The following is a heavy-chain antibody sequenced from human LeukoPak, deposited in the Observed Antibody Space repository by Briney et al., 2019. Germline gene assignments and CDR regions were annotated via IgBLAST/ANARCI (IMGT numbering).Heavy chain of an antibody. J-gene: IGHJ4*02. D-gene: IGHD3-9*01. CDR3: ARDGVLRYFDWLLTLYYFDY. Sequence: GGSLRLSCVASGFTFSSYGMHWVRQAPGKGLEWVAVISYDGIKKYFADSVKGRFTISRDNSKNTLYLQMNSLRAEDTAVYYCARDGVLRYFDWLLTLYYFDYWGQGTLVTVSS. V-gene: IGHV3-30*03. CDR2: ISYDGIKK. CDR1: GFTFSSYG.